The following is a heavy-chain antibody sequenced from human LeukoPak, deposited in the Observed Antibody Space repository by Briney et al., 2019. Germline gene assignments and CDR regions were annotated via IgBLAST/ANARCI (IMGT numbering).Heavy chain of an antibody. J-gene: IGHJ4*02. Sequence: PSETLSLTCAVYGGSFSGYYWSWIRQPPGKGLEWIGEINHSGSTNYNPSLKSRVTISVDTSKNQFSLKLSSVTAADTAVYYCARGGYCSSTSCYGPSDFDYWGQGTLVTVSS. CDR1: GGSFSGYY. V-gene: IGHV4-34*01. CDR2: INHSGST. CDR3: ARGGYCSSTSCYGPSDFDY. D-gene: IGHD2-2*03.